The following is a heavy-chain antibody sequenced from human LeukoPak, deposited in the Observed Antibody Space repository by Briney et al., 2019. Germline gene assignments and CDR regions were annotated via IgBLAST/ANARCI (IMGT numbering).Heavy chain of an antibody. CDR2: ISGSGGST. CDR3: AKDPYDILTGYPYYFDY. J-gene: IGHJ4*02. Sequence: GVSLRLFCAASGFTFSSYGMSWVRQAPGKGLEWVSAISGSGGSTYYADSVKGRFTIHRDNSKNTLYLQMNSLRAEDTAVYYCAKDPYDILTGYPYYFDYWGQGTLVTVSS. V-gene: IGHV3-23*01. CDR1: GFTFSSYG. D-gene: IGHD3-9*01.